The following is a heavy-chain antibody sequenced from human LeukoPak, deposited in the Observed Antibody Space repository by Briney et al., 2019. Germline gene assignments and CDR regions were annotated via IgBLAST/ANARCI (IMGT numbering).Heavy chain of an antibody. D-gene: IGHD6-19*01. J-gene: IGHJ6*03. V-gene: IGHV4-39*01. CDR3: ARHQWHYYYYMGV. Sequence: SETLSLTCTVSGGSISSSSYYWGWIRQPPGKGLEWIGSIYYSGDTYYNPSLKSRRVTISVDTSKNQFSLRLSSVTAADTAVYYCARHQWHYYYYMGVCGNGSTVTVSS. CDR1: GGSISSSSYY. CDR2: IYYSGDT.